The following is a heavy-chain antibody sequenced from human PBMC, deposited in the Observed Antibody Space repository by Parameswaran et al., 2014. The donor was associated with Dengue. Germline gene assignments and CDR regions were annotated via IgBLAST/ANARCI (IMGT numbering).Heavy chain of an antibody. D-gene: IGHD3-16*01. CDR3: ARVSFSLSSYYYYGMDV. V-gene: IGHV5-51*01. Sequence: VRQMPGKGLEWMGIIYPGDSDTRYSPSFQGQVTISADKSISTAYLQWSSLKASDTAMYYCARVSFSLSSYYYYGMDVWGQGTTVTVSS. CDR2: IYPGDSDT. J-gene: IGHJ6*02.